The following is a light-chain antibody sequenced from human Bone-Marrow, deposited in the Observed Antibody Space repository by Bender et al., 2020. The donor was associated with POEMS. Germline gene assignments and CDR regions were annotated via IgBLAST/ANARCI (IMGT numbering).Light chain of an antibody. V-gene: IGLV1-44*01. CDR1: SSNIGSNT. CDR2: INN. CDR3: AVWDDCLNGWV. J-gene: IGLJ3*02. Sequence: QSVLTQPPSASGTPGQRVTISCFGSSSNIGSNTVNWYQQIPETAPKLLIFINNQRPSGVPDRFSGSRSGTSASLAISGLQSEDEADYYCAVWDDCLNGWVFGGGTKLTVL.